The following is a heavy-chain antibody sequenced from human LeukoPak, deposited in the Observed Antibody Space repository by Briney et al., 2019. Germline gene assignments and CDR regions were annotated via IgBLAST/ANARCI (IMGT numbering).Heavy chain of an antibody. Sequence: GGSLRLSCAASGFTFSSYSMNWVRHAPGKGLEWVSSISSSSSYIYYADSVKGRFTISRDNAKNSLYLQMNSLRAEDTAVYYCASRRRGQWLVLNAFDIWGQGTMVTVSS. V-gene: IGHV3-21*01. D-gene: IGHD6-19*01. CDR3: ASRRRGQWLVLNAFDI. J-gene: IGHJ3*02. CDR1: GFTFSSYS. CDR2: ISSSSSYI.